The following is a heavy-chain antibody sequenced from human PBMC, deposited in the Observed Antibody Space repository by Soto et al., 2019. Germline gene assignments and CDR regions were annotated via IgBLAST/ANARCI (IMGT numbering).Heavy chain of an antibody. CDR1: GFSFSDYY. D-gene: IGHD6-13*01. J-gene: IGHJ4*02. V-gene: IGHV3-11*01. CDR3: ARDIEPPGLFFDY. CDR2: IDFTSNSI. Sequence: GGSLRLSCAASGFSFSDYYMSWIRQAPGKGLEWLSYIDFTSNSIYYADSVKGRFTISRDNAKNSLYLQMNSLRAEDTAVYYCARDIEPPGLFFDYWGQGTLVTVSS.